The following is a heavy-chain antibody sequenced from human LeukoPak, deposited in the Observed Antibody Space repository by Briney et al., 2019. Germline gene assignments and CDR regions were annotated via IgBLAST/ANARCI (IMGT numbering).Heavy chain of an antibody. J-gene: IGHJ6*03. V-gene: IGHV3-21*01. CDR3: ARDYDFWSGYSRGGGGDYYYYMDV. D-gene: IGHD3-3*01. CDR2: ISSSSSYI. Sequence: GGSLRLSCAASGFTFSSYSMNWVRQAPGKGLEWVSSISSSSSYIYYADSVKGRFTISRDNAKNSLYLQMSSLRAEDTAVYYCARDYDFWSGYSRGGGGDYYYYMDVWGKGTTVTVSS. CDR1: GFTFSSYS.